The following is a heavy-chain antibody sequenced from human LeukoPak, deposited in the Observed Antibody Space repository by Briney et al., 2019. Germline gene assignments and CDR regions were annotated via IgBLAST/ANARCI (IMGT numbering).Heavy chain of an antibody. CDR1: GYTFTSYG. Sequence: ASVKVSCKASGYTFTSYGISWVRQAPGQGLEWMGWISAYNGNTNYAQKLQGRVTMTTDTSTSTAYMELRSLRSDDTAVYYRARGATYYYGSGSYTELVYWGQGTLVTVSS. J-gene: IGHJ4*02. D-gene: IGHD3-10*01. CDR3: ARGATYYYGSGSYTELVY. CDR2: ISAYNGNT. V-gene: IGHV1-18*01.